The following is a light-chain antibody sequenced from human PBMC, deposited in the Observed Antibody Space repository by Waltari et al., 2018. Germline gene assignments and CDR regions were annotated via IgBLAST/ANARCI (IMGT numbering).Light chain of an antibody. CDR1: QSVRSSY. Sequence: EIVLTQSPGTLSVSPGERATLSCRASQSVRSSYLAWYQQKPGQAPRFLIYGASSRAIGTPDRFSGSGSGTDFTLSISRLEPEDSAVYYCQQYGTSTGTFGQGTKVGIK. CDR2: GAS. CDR3: QQYGTSTGT. J-gene: IGKJ1*01. V-gene: IGKV3-20*01.